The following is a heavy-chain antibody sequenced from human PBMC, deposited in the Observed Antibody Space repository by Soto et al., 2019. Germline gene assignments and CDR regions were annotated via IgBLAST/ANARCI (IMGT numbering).Heavy chain of an antibody. CDR2: IYPGDSDT. CDR1: GYSFTSYW. Sequence: PGESLKISCKGSGYSFTSYWIGWVRQMPGKGLEWMGIIYPGDSDTRYSPSFQGQVTISADKSISTAYLQWSSLKASDTAMYYCASGNEIGSSTSHRCAFDIWGQGTMVTVSS. CDR3: ASGNEIGSSTSHRCAFDI. J-gene: IGHJ3*02. D-gene: IGHD2-2*01. V-gene: IGHV5-51*01.